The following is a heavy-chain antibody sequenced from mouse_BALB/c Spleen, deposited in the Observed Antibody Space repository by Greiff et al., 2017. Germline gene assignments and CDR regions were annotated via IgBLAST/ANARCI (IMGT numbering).Heavy chain of an antibody. Sequence: VQLQQSGAELVRPGALVKLSCKASGFNIKDYYMHWVKQRPEQGLEWIGWIDPENGNTIYDPKFQGKASITADTSSNTAYLQLSSLTSEDTAVYYCTRGTEVVAAGFDYWGQGTTVTVSA. CDR1: GFNIKDYY. V-gene: IGHV14-1*02. J-gene: IGHJ2*01. CDR3: TRGTEVVAAGFDY. CDR2: IDPENGNT. D-gene: IGHD1-1*01.